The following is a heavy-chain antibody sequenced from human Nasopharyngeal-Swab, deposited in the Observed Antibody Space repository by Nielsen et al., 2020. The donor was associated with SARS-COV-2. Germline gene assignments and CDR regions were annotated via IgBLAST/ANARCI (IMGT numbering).Heavy chain of an antibody. Sequence: GESLKIYCAASGFIFSASAIPWVRQASGKGLEWVGRIGDKDHNYATTYGASVQGRFTISRDDSKNTAFLQMDSLKTEDTALYYCTTDFYFDYWGQGTLVTVSS. CDR2: IGDKDHNYAT. V-gene: IGHV3-73*01. CDR1: GFIFSASA. CDR3: TTDFYFDY. J-gene: IGHJ4*02.